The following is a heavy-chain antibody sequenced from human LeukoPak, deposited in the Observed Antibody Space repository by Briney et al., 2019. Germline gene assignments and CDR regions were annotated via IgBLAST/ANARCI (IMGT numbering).Heavy chain of an antibody. CDR2: ISGSGGST. D-gene: IGHD5-24*01. J-gene: IGHJ4*02. Sequence: GGSLRLSCAASGFTFSSYAMSWVRQAPGKGLEWVSAISGSGGSTYYADSVKGRFTISRDNSKNTLYLRMNSLRAEDTAVYYCARRWLQFGNYFDYWGQGTLVTVSS. CDR1: GFTFSSYA. V-gene: IGHV3-23*01. CDR3: ARRWLQFGNYFDY.